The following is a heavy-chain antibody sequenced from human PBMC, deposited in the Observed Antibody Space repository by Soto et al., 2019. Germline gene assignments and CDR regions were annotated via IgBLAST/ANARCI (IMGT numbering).Heavy chain of an antibody. V-gene: IGHV4-30-2*01. CDR3: ARGGLLGYCGGSSCHNSFDY. CDR2: IYQIGST. D-gene: IGHD2-15*01. J-gene: IGHJ4*02. Sequence: SETLCLTCDVSGDSINSGDSSGGWIRQAPGKGLEWIGYIYQIGSTYYNPSLKSRVTISIVRSKNQFSLSLSSVTAADTAVYYCARGGLLGYCGGSSCHNSFDYWGQGAPVTVS. CDR1: GDSINSGDSS.